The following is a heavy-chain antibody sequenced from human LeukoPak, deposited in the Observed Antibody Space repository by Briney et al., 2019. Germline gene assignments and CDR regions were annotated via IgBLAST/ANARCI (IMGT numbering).Heavy chain of an antibody. J-gene: IGHJ4*02. CDR3: ARDSVQYYFDS. CDR2: IYSSGGT. Sequence: PSETLSLTCTVSGGSISSGSYYWTWIRQPAGKGLEWIGRIYSSGGTNYNPSLKSRVTISVDTSKKHFSLELSSVTAADTDVYYCARDSVQYYFDSWGQGTLVTVSS. CDR1: GGSISSGSYY. D-gene: IGHD6-6*01. V-gene: IGHV4-61*02.